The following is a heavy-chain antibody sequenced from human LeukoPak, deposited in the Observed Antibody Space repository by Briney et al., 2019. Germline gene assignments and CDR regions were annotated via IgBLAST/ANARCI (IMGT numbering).Heavy chain of an antibody. D-gene: IGHD1-26*01. J-gene: IGHJ4*02. CDR3: ARGAVGGSYVDY. CDR1: GGSISSYY. Sequence: PSETLSLTCAVSGGSISSYYWSWIRQPPGKGLEWIGYIYYSGSTNYNPSLKSRVTISIDTSKNQFSLKLSSVTAADTAVYYCARGAVGGSYVDYWGQGTLVTVSS. CDR2: IYYSGST. V-gene: IGHV4-59*01.